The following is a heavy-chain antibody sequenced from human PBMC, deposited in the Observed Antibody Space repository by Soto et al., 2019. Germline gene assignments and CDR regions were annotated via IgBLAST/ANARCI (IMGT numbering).Heavy chain of an antibody. D-gene: IGHD1-20*01. V-gene: IGHV4-31*03. J-gene: IGHJ6*02. CDR2: IYYSGST. Sequence: SETLSLTCTVSGGSISSGGYYWSWIRQHPGKGLEWIGYIYYSGSTYYNPSLKSRVTISVDTSKNQFSLKLSSVTAADTAVYYCSLITGTTYYYYGMDVWGQGTTVTVSS. CDR1: GGSISSGGYY. CDR3: SLITGTTYYYYGMDV.